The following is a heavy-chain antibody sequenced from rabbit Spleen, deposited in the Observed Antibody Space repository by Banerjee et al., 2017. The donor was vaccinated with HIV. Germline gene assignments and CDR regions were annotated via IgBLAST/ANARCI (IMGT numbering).Heavy chain of an antibody. J-gene: IGHJ4*01. V-gene: IGHV1S40*01. CDR2: INGGSSDKT. D-gene: IGHD4-1*01. Sequence: QSLEESGGDLVKPGASLTLTCTPSGIDFNSYVYMCWVRQAPGKGLEWIACINGGSSDKTYYASWAKGRFTISKTSSTTVTLQMTSLTAADTATYFCARVSETSGWGEDLWGPGTLVTVS. CDR1: GIDFNSYVY. CDR3: ARVSETSGWGEDL.